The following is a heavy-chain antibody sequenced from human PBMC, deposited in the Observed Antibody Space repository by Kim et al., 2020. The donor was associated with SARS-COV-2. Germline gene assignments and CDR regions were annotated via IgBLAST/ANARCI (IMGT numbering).Heavy chain of an antibody. J-gene: IGHJ3*02. CDR2: INAGNGNT. D-gene: IGHD5-12*01. Sequence: ASVKVSCKASGYTFTSYAMHWVRQAPGQRLEWMGWINAGNGNTKYSQKFQGRVTITRDTSASTAYMELSSLRSEDTAVYYCARDLKEEWLRFGGGDAFDIWGQGTMVTVSS. CDR3: ARDLKEEWLRFGGGDAFDI. V-gene: IGHV1-3*01. CDR1: GYTFTSYA.